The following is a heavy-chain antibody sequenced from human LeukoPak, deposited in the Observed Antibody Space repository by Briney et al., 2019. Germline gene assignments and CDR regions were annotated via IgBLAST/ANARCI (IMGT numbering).Heavy chain of an antibody. CDR2: IYYSGST. CDR1: GGSISSSSYY. V-gene: IGHV4-39*01. CDR3: ARRPNYYDSSPFDY. Sequence: SETLSLTCTVSGGSISSSSYYWGWIRQPPGKGLEWIGSIYYSGSTYYNPSLKSRVTISVDTSKNQFSLKLSSVTAAVTAVYYCARRPNYYDSSPFDYWGQGTLVTVSS. J-gene: IGHJ4*02. D-gene: IGHD3-22*01.